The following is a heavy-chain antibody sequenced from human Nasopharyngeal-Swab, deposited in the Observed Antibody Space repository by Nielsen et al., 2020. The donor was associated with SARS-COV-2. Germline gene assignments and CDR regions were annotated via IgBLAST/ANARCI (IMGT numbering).Heavy chain of an antibody. CDR3: GRDLGGRFST. V-gene: IGHV3-74*01. CDR1: GFTFRSYW. Sequence: GESLKISCAASGFTFRSYWMHWVRQVPGKGLVWVSRINEDGSITNYADSVEGRFTISRDNAKNTLFLHMNSLRVEDTAVYYCGRDLGGRFSTWGQGTLVTASS. CDR2: INEDGSIT. J-gene: IGHJ5*02. D-gene: IGHD3-16*01.